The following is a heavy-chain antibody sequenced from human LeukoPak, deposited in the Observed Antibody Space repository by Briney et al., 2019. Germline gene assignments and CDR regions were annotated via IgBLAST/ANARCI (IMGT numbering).Heavy chain of an antibody. Sequence: PSETLSLTCAVYGGSFSGYYWSWIRQPPGKGLEWIGEINHSGSTNYNPSLKSRVTISVDTSKNQFSLKLSSVTAADTAVYYCAGGLGSYRFWGQGTLVTVSS. CDR1: GGSFSGYY. V-gene: IGHV4-34*01. CDR3: AGGLGSYRF. J-gene: IGHJ4*02. D-gene: IGHD3-10*01. CDR2: INHSGST.